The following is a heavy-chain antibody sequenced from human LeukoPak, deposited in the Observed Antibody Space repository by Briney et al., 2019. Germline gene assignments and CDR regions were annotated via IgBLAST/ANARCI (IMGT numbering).Heavy chain of an antibody. CDR2: VDYSGGDT. V-gene: IGHV3-23*01. Sequence: GGSLRLSCIASGFTLSSYEMSWIRQAPGKGLEWVSSVDYSGGDTHYADSVMGRFTISRDNAKNSLYLQMNSLRAEDMALYYCAKEIVGAAGAFDIWGQGTMVTVSS. J-gene: IGHJ3*02. CDR3: AKEIVGAAGAFDI. CDR1: GFTLSSYE. D-gene: IGHD1-26*01.